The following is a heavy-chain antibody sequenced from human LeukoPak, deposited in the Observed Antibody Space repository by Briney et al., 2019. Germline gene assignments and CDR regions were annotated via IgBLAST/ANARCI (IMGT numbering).Heavy chain of an antibody. CDR1: GGSISSGSYY. CDR2: IYTSGST. V-gene: IGHV4-61*02. Sequence: PSQTLSLTCTVSGGSISSGSYYWSWIRQPAGKGLEWIGRIYTSGSTNYNPSLKSRLTISLDTSNNQFSLRLSSVTAADTAVYYCARGRYDLVAWFDPWGQGTLVTVSS. D-gene: IGHD3-3*01. J-gene: IGHJ5*02. CDR3: ARGRYDLVAWFDP.